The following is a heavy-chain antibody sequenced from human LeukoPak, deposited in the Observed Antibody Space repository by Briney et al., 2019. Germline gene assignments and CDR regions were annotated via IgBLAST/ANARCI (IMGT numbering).Heavy chain of an antibody. CDR1: GFTFSDYY. Sequence: GGSLRLSCAASGFTFSDYYMSWIRQAPGQGPEWVSDINWNGASRRYADSVKGRFTISRDNAKKSLYLQMNSLRAEDTAVYYCARRAGDYSHPYDYWGQGTLVTVSS. D-gene: IGHD3-22*01. J-gene: IGHJ4*02. CDR2: INWNGASR. CDR3: ARRAGDYSHPYDY. V-gene: IGHV3-20*04.